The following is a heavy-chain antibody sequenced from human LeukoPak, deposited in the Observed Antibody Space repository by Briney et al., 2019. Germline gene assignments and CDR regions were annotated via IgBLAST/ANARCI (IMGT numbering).Heavy chain of an antibody. CDR1: GFTFSSYG. CDR3: AKEEDYSNYVGNAAHPFDP. V-gene: IGHV3-30*02. J-gene: IGHJ5*02. CDR2: IRYDGSNK. Sequence: GGSLRLSCAASGFTFSSYGMHWVRQAPGKGLEWVAFIRYDGSNKYYADSVKGRFTISRDNSKNTLYLQMNSLRAEDTAVYYCAKEEDYSNYVGNAAHPFDPWGQGTLVTVSS. D-gene: IGHD4-11*01.